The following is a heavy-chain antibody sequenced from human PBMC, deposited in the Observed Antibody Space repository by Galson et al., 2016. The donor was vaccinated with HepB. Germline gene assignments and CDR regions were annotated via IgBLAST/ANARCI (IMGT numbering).Heavy chain of an antibody. Sequence: SLRLSCAASGFSISSYAMRWVRQAPGKGREWVSSINVNGETTYYADSVKGRFTISRDNSKNTLYLQMSSLRVEDAAIYFCAGGTAWHHFNFWGQGSLVIVSS. CDR2: INVNGETT. CDR3: AGGTAWHHFNF. V-gene: IGHV3-23*01. D-gene: IGHD1-26*01. CDR1: GFSISSYA. J-gene: IGHJ4*02.